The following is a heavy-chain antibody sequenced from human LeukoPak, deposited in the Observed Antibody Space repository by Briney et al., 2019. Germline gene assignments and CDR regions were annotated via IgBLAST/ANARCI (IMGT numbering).Heavy chain of an antibody. CDR1: GYTFTSCG. D-gene: IGHD3-10*01. CDR2: ISAYNGNT. J-gene: IGHJ6*02. V-gene: IGHV1-18*01. Sequence: GASVKVSCKASGYTFTSCGISWVRQAPGQGLEWMGWISAYNGNTNYAQKLQGRVTMTTDTSTSTAYMELRGLRSDDTAVYYCARAVITMVRGVIIPGMDVWGQGTTVTVSS. CDR3: ARAVITMVRGVIIPGMDV.